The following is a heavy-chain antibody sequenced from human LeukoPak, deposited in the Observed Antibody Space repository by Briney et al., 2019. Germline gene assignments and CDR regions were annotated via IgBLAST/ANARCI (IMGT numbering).Heavy chain of an antibody. D-gene: IGHD3-9*01. CDR2: ISGSGDST. V-gene: IGHV3-23*01. Sequence: PGESLRLSCAASGFAFNTYSMNWVRQAPGKGLEWVSGISGSGDSTYYADSVKGRFTISRDNSKNTLYLQMNSLRAEDTAVYYCARDAYYDILTGYHWFDPWGQGTLVTVSS. J-gene: IGHJ5*02. CDR3: ARDAYYDILTGYHWFDP. CDR1: GFAFNTYS.